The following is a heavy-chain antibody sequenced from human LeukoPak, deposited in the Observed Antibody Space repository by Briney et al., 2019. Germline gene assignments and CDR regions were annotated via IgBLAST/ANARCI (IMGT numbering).Heavy chain of an antibody. J-gene: IGHJ3*02. CDR3: ARATPWGLYAFDI. V-gene: IGHV1-8*01. D-gene: IGHD2-15*01. CDR1: GYTFTSYD. CDR2: MNPNSGNT. Sequence: ASVKVSCKASGYTFTSYDINWVRQATGQGLERMGWMNPNSGNTGYAQKFQGRVTMTRNTSISTAYMELSSLRSEDTAVYYCARATPWGLYAFDIWGQGTMVTVSS.